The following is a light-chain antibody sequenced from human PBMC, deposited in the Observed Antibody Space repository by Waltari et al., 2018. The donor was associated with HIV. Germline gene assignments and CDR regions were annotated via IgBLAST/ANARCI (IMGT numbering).Light chain of an antibody. V-gene: IGLV1-44*01. Sequence: QSVLPQSPSASGTPGQTVVISCSGNSSTTGNHDVTWYQVLPGSAPRLLIYINHYRPSGVPGRFSGSRSGTSASLAIHALQSEDEADYYCATWDDSLYGMFGGGTKLTV. CDR1: SSTTGNHD. CDR3: ATWDDSLYGM. CDR2: INH. J-gene: IGLJ3*02.